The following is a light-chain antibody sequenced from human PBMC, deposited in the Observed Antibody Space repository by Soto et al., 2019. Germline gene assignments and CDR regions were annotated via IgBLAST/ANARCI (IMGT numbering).Light chain of an antibody. CDR3: QHYGGVWT. Sequence: DIHMAQSPSTVSASVGGIVTITCRASQSISNRLAWYQQKPGKAPKVLIYDASSLEGGVPSRFSGTGSATEFILTISSLQPDDFATYHCQHYGGVWTFGQGTKVDI. V-gene: IGKV1-5*01. CDR1: QSISNR. J-gene: IGKJ1*01. CDR2: DAS.